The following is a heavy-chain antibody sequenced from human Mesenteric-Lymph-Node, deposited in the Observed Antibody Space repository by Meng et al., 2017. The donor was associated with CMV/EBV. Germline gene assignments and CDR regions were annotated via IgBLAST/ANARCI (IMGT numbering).Heavy chain of an antibody. D-gene: IGHD1-26*01. Sequence: GGSLRLSCAASGFTFDDYAMHWVRQAPGKGLEWVSGISWNSGSIGYADSVKGRFTISRDNAKNSLYLQMNSLRAEDTALYYCAKDYSGSYYGAYYFDYWGQGTLVTVSS. CDR2: ISWNSGSI. CDR1: GFTFDDYA. J-gene: IGHJ4*02. CDR3: AKDYSGSYYGAYYFDY. V-gene: IGHV3-9*01.